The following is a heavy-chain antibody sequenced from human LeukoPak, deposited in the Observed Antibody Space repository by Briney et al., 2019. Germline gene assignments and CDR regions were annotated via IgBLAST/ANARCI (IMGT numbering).Heavy chain of an antibody. CDR2: INQDGSGI. CDR1: GFTFTNYA. J-gene: IGHJ4*02. V-gene: IGHV3-7*05. CDR3: ARHGRSCFDY. Sequence: PGGSLRLSCAASGFTFTNYAMNWVRQAPGKGLEWVANINQDGSGIYYVASVKGRFTISRDNAKSSLYLQMNSLRAEDTAVYYCARHGRSCFDYWGQGTLVTVSS.